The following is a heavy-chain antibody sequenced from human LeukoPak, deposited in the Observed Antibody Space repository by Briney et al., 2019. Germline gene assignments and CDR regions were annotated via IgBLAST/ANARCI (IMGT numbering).Heavy chain of an antibody. Sequence: GGSLRLSCAASGFTFSSYAMSWVRQAPGKGLEWVSGISGSGGSTYYADSVKGRFTISRDNSKNTLYLQMNSLRAEDTAVYYCAKDLSRAVAADWFDPWDQGSLVTVSS. D-gene: IGHD6-19*01. J-gene: IGHJ5*02. V-gene: IGHV3-23*01. CDR1: GFTFSSYA. CDR3: AKDLSRAVAADWFDP. CDR2: ISGSGGST.